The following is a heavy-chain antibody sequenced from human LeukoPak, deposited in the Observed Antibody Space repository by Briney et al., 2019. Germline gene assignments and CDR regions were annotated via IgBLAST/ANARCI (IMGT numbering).Heavy chain of an antibody. Sequence: ASAKVSCKASGYTFPSYGISWVRQAPGQGLEWMGWISAYNGNTNYAQKLQGRVTMTTDTSTSTAYMGLRSLRSDDTAVYYCARDLTMKSDWFDPWGQGTLVTVSS. D-gene: IGHD3-22*01. CDR2: ISAYNGNT. CDR3: ARDLTMKSDWFDP. V-gene: IGHV1-18*01. CDR1: GYTFPSYG. J-gene: IGHJ5*02.